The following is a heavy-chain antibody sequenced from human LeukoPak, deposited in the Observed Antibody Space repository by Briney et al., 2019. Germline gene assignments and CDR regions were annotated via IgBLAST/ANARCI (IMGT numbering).Heavy chain of an antibody. Sequence: GGSLRLSCAASGFTFSSYAMHWVRQAPGKGLEWVAVISYDGSNKYYADSVKGRFTISRDNSKNTLYLQMNSLRAEDTAVYYCARTSAISGYAFDYWGQGTLVTVSS. J-gene: IGHJ4*02. CDR3: ARTSAISGYAFDY. CDR2: ISYDGSNK. D-gene: IGHD5-12*01. V-gene: IGHV3-30-3*01. CDR1: GFTFSSYA.